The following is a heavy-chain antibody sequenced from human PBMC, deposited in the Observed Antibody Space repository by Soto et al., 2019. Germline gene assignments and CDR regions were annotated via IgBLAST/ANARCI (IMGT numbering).Heavy chain of an antibody. CDR1: GFTFDDYA. D-gene: IGHD3-10*01. J-gene: IGHJ4*02. V-gene: IGHV3-9*01. Sequence: EVQLVESGGGLVQPGRALRLSFAAPGFTFDDYARDWVRRAPGEGVGLGAGISWNSGSIGYADSVKGRFTISRDNAKNSLYLQMNSLRAEDTALYYCAKDLDITMVRGVIDYWGQGTLVTVSS. CDR2: ISWNSGSI. CDR3: AKDLDITMVRGVIDY.